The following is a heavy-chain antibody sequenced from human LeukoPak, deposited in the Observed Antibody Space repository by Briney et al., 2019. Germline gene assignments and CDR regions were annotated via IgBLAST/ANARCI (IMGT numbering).Heavy chain of an antibody. CDR3: ARVTTDPPNYYYYYMDV. D-gene: IGHD4-17*01. Sequence: GASVKVSCKASGYTFTSYGISWVRQAPGQGHEWMGWISAYNGNTNYAQKLQGRVTMTTDTSTSTAYMELRSLRSDDTAVYYCARVTTDPPNYYYYYMDVWGKGTTVTVSS. CDR2: ISAYNGNT. J-gene: IGHJ6*03. CDR1: GYTFTSYG. V-gene: IGHV1-18*01.